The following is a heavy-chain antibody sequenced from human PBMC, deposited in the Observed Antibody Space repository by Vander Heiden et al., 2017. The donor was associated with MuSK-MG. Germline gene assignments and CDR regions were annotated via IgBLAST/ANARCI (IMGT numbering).Heavy chain of an antibody. D-gene: IGHD6-13*01. CDR2: IIPIFGTA. CDR1: GCTFSSYA. J-gene: IGHJ5*02. CDR3: TRGWLIAASGMGVKKWFDP. Sequence: QVQLVQSGAEVKKPGSSVKVSCKASGCTFSSYAIGWVRQAPGQGLEWMGGIIPIFGTAKYAQTFQGIGTITADKSTSTAYMQLRSRRSEEAAVYSRTRGWLIAASGMGVKKWFDPWSQGTLVTVCS. V-gene: IGHV1-69*06.